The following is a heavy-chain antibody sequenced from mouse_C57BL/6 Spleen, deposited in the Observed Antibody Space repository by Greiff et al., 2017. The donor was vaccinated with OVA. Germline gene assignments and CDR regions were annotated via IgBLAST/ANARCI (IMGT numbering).Heavy chain of an antibody. V-gene: IGHV5-17*01. D-gene: IGHD2-4*01. CDR2: ISSGSSTI. Sequence: EVKLMESGGGLVKPGGSLKLSCAASGFTFSDYGMHWVRQAPEKGLEWVAYISSGSSTIYYADTVKGRFTISRDNAKNTLFLQMTSLRSEDTAMYYCARPEDYGIFDYWGQGTTLTVSS. CDR1: GFTFSDYG. CDR3: ARPEDYGIFDY. J-gene: IGHJ2*01.